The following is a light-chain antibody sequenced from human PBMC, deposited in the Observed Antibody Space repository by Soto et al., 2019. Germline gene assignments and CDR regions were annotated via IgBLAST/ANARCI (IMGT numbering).Light chain of an antibody. V-gene: IGLV2-8*01. CDR2: DVV. CDR1: SSDVGGYNY. J-gene: IGLJ1*01. CDR3: FSYAGGSTFV. Sequence: QSALTQPASVSGSPGQSITISCTGTSSDVGGYNYVSWYQQHPGKAPKLLIYDVVKRPSGIPHRFSGSKSGNTASLTVSGLQADDEADYYCFSYAGGSTFVFGTGTKVTVL.